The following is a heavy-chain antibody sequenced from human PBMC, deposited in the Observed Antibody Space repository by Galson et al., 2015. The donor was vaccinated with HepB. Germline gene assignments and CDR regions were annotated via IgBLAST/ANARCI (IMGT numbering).Heavy chain of an antibody. D-gene: IGHD3-16*01. Sequence: SLRLSCAASGFTFSSYAMHWVRQAPGKGLEWVAVISYDGSNKYYADSVKGRFTISRDNSKNTLYLQMNSLRAEDTAVYYCARVRPPNWGAPFDYWGQGTLVTVSS. CDR1: GFTFSSYA. CDR3: ARVRPPNWGAPFDY. J-gene: IGHJ4*02. V-gene: IGHV3-30-3*01. CDR2: ISYDGSNK.